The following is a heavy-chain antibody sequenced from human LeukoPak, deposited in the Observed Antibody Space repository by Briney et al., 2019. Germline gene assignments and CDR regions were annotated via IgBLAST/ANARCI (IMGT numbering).Heavy chain of an antibody. CDR1: GFTFSTLS. Sequence: GGSLRLSCSASGFTFSTLSMHWVRQAPGKGLEYVSGSSSNGGSTYYAESVKGRFTISRDNSKNTLYLQMSSLRPEDTAVYYWANQISGWVYWGQGTLVTVSS. CDR3: ANQISGWVY. V-gene: IGHV3-64D*06. D-gene: IGHD6-19*01. J-gene: IGHJ4*02. CDR2: SSSNGGST.